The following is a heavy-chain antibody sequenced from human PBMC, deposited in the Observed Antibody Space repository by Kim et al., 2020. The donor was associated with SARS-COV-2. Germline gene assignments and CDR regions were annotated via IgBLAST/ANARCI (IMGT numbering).Heavy chain of an antibody. V-gene: IGHV3-23*01. CDR3: AKLGDRMVRGLMFSRHAYGMDV. D-gene: IGHD3-10*01. Sequence: GGSLRLSCAASGFTFSSYAMSWVRQAPGKGLEWVSAISGSGGSTYYADSVKGRFTISRDNSKNTLYLQMNSLRAEDTAVYYCAKLGDRMVRGLMFSRHAYGMDVWGQGTTVTVSS. CDR1: GFTFSSYA. CDR2: ISGSGGST. J-gene: IGHJ6*02.